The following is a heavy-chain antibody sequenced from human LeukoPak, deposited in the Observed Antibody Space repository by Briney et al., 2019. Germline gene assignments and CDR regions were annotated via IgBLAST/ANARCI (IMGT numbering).Heavy chain of an antibody. CDR2: IIPIFGTA. V-gene: IGHV1-69*13. J-gene: IGHJ4*02. D-gene: IGHD3-22*01. CDR3: ARAAPYYYEQGYFDY. CDR1: GGTFSSYA. Sequence: ASVKVSCKASGGTFSSYAISWVRQAPGQGLEWMGGIIPIFGTANYAQKFQGRVTITADESTSTAYMELSSLRSEDTAVYYCARAAPYYYEQGYFDYWGQGTLVTVSS.